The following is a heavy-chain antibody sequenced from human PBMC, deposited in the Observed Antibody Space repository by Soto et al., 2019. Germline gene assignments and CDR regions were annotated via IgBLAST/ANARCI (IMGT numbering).Heavy chain of an antibody. CDR3: ARDGHCSSTSCYGLDWFDP. CDR1: GGTISSYY. Sequence: PSETLSLTCTVSGGTISSYYLSWIRQPPGKGLEWIGDINHSGSTNYNPSLKSRVTISVDTSKNQFSLKLSSVTAADTAVYYCARDGHCSSTSCYGLDWFDPWGQGTLVTVSS. D-gene: IGHD2-2*01. J-gene: IGHJ5*02. CDR2: INHSGST. V-gene: IGHV4-59*12.